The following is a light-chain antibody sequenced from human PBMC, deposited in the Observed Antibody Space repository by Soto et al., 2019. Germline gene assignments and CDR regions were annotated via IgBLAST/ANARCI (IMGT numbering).Light chain of an antibody. J-gene: IGKJ5*01. Sequence: EIVLTQSPATLSLSPGERANLSCRASQFIDRYLAWYRQIPGQAPRLLIHDASHRAAGIPARFSGSGFGTDFTLTISSLEPEDAAVYYCQQRSNWPPITFGQGTRLEIK. CDR2: DAS. CDR3: QQRSNWPPIT. CDR1: QFIDRY. V-gene: IGKV3-11*01.